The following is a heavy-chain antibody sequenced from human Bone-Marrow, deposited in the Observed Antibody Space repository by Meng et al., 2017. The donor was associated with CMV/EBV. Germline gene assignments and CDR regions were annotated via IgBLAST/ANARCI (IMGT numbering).Heavy chain of an antibody. Sequence: GGSLRLSCAASGFTFSSYWMHWVRQAPGKGLVWVSRINSDGSSTSYADSVKGRFTISRDNAKNTLYLQMNSLRAEDTAVYYCAKDIAAAGVDYWGQGTLVTFSS. CDR3: AKDIAAAGVDY. CDR1: GFTFSSYW. V-gene: IGHV3-74*01. J-gene: IGHJ4*02. D-gene: IGHD6-13*01. CDR2: INSDGSST.